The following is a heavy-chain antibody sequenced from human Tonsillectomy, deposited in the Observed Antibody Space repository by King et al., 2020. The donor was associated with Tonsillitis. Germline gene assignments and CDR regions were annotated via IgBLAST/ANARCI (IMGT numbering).Heavy chain of an antibody. CDR3: AKEDDFWSGGYWYFDL. Sequence: VQLVESGGGLVQPGGSLRLSCAASGFTFSSYTMSWVRQAPGKGLEWGSAISATGGSTYYADSGKGRLTISRDNSKNTFFLQMNSLRAEDTAIYYCAKEDDFWSGGYWYFDLWGRGTLVTVSS. J-gene: IGHJ2*01. D-gene: IGHD3-3*01. V-gene: IGHV3-23*04. CDR2: ISATGGST. CDR1: GFTFSSYT.